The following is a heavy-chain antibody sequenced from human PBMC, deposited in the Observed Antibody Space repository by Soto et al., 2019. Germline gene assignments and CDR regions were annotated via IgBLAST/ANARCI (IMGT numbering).Heavy chain of an antibody. V-gene: IGHV3-23*01. D-gene: IGHD6-13*01. J-gene: IGHJ4*02. CDR1: GFTFSSYA. CDR3: AKVSRSHSSSWFFDY. CDR2: ITASGGRT. Sequence: GGSLRLSCTASGFTFSSYAMTWVHQAPGRGLEGVSGITASGGRTFYADSVKGRFTISRDNSRSTLYLQMNSLRAEDTAVYYCAKVSRSHSSSWFFDYWGQGTLVTVSS.